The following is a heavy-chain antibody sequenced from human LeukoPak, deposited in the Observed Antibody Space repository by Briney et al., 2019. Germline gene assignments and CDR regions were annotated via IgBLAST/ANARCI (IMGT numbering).Heavy chain of an antibody. V-gene: IGHV3-13*01. CDR2: IGTAGDT. J-gene: IGHJ4*02. D-gene: IGHD2-15*01. Sequence: GGSLRLSCAASGFTFNDYWMHWVRQATGKGLEWVSAIGTAGDTYYPGSVKGRFTISRENAKNSLYLQMNSLRAGDTAVYYCARAARGGTPLPPDYWGQGTLVTVSS. CDR1: GFTFNDYW. CDR3: ARAARGGTPLPPDY.